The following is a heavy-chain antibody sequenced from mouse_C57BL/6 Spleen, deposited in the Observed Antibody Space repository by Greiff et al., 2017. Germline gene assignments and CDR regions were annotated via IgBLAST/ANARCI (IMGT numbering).Heavy chain of an antibody. CDR2: IRNKANGYKT. Sequence: EVKLMESGGGLVQPGGSLSLSCAASGFTFTDYYMSWVRQPPGKALEWLGFIRNKANGYKTEYSASVKGRFTISRDNSQSIIYLQMNALRAEDSATYYCARGDGYPADYWGQGATLTVSS. J-gene: IGHJ2*01. CDR3: ARGDGYPADY. CDR1: GFTFTDYY. V-gene: IGHV7-3*01. D-gene: IGHD2-3*01.